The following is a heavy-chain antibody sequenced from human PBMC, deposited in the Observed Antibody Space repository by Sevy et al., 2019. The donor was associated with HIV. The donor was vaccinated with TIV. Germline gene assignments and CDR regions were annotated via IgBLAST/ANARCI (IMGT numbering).Heavy chain of an antibody. V-gene: IGHV3-11*04. Sequence: GGSLRLSCAASGFTFSDYYMSWIRQAPGKGLEWVSYISSSGSTIYYADSVKGRFTISRDNAKNSLYLQMNSLRAEDTAVYYCARGQSEESAYRAIDFWGQGTLVTVSS. D-gene: IGHD3-16*01. CDR2: ISSSGSTI. CDR3: ARGQSEESAYRAIDF. CDR1: GFTFSDYY. J-gene: IGHJ4*02.